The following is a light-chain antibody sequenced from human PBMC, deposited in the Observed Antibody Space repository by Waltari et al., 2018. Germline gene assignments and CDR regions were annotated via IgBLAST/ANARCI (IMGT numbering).Light chain of an antibody. J-gene: IGKJ1*01. CDR2: AAS. V-gene: IGKV1-12*01. CDR3: QQSHYFPPT. Sequence: DFQMTQSPYSVSASLGDRVTITCRASQGITSWVSWYQQKPGRAPKLLIHAASSLQSGVPPRFSGSGSGTLFTLTISSLQPEDFATYYCQQSHYFPPTFGQGTKVEIK. CDR1: QGITSW.